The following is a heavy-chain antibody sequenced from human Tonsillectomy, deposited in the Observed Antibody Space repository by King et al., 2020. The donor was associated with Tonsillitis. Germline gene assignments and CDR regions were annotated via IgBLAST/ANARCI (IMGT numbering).Heavy chain of an antibody. J-gene: IGHJ6*02. V-gene: IGHV3-30*04. CDR1: GFTFSSYA. CDR2: ISYDGSNK. D-gene: IGHD6-13*01. CDR3: ARDRDSSSWPGGYYYYGMDV. Sequence: VQLVESGGDVVQPGRSLRLSCAASGFTFSSYAMHWVRQAPGKGLEWVAVISYDGSNKYYADSVKGRFTISRDNSKNTLYLQINSLRAEDTAVYYCARDRDSSSWPGGYYYYGMDVWGQGTTVTVSS.